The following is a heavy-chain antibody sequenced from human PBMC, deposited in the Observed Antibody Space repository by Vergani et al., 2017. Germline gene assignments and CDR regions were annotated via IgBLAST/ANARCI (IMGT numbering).Heavy chain of an antibody. CDR2: VHRNGNT. Sequence: QVDLQESGPGLVKSSETLSLNCSVSGYSVVSGYYWGWVRQPPGRGLEWMGCVHRNGNTYYTSSLRGRAILTRDTSKNKFSLPLTSVTDADTAVYYCARENPYESAHVDFWGRGVLVTVSA. CDR1: GYSVVSGYY. D-gene: IGHD3-22*01. CDR3: ARENPYESAHVDF. V-gene: IGHV4-38-2*02. J-gene: IGHJ4*02.